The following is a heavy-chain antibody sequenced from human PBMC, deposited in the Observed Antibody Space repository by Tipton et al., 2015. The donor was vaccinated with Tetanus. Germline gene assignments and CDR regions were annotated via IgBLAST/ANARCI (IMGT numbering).Heavy chain of an antibody. Sequence: TLSLTCTVSGGSISDKKYYWGWIRQPPGRGLEWIASIYFEGSTYYSPSLKIRVTIAVDRSKNVFALNLTSVTAADTAVYYCARHLYGYWFDPWGQGALVTVSS. D-gene: IGHD3-10*01. V-gene: IGHV4-39*01. J-gene: IGHJ5*02. CDR2: IYFEGST. CDR1: GGSISDKKYY. CDR3: ARHLYGYWFDP.